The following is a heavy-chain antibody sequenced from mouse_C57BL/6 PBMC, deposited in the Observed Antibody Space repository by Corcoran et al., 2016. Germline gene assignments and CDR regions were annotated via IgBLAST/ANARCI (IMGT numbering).Heavy chain of an antibody. CDR3: ARTGDGYDGGFAY. D-gene: IGHD2-2*01. V-gene: IGHV1-76*01. CDR1: GYTFTDYY. Sequence: QVQLKQSGAELVRPGASVKLSCKASGYTFTDYYINWVKQRPGQGLEWIARIYPGSGNTYYNEKFKGKDTLTAEKSSSTAYMQLSSLTSEDSAVYFCARTGDGYDGGFAYWGQGTLVTVSA. CDR2: IYPGSGNT. J-gene: IGHJ3*01.